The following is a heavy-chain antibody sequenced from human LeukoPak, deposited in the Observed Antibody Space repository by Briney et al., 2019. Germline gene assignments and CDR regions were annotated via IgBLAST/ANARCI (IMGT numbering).Heavy chain of an antibody. D-gene: IGHD6-13*01. CDR1: GFTFSNYW. Sequence: GGSLRLSCAASGFTFSNYWMHWVRQAPGKGLVWVSRINSDGSTTSYADSVKGRFTISRDNAKNSLYLQMNSLRAEDTAVYYCARVGIAAAADLDYWGQGTLVTVSS. V-gene: IGHV3-74*01. CDR3: ARVGIAAAADLDY. J-gene: IGHJ4*02. CDR2: INSDGSTT.